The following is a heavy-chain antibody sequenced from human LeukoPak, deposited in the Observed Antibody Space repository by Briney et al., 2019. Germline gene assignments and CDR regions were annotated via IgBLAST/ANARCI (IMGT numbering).Heavy chain of an antibody. CDR1: GFTFSSYW. CDR3: ARGQGGTIFGVVTNFDY. V-gene: IGHV3-7*01. J-gene: IGHJ4*02. D-gene: IGHD3-3*01. Sequence: GGSLRLSCAASGFTFSSYWMSWVRQAPGKGLEWVANIKQDGSEKYYVDSVKGRFTISRDNAKNSLYLQMNSLRAADTAVYYCARGQGGTIFGVVTNFDYWGQGTLVTVSS. CDR2: IKQDGSEK.